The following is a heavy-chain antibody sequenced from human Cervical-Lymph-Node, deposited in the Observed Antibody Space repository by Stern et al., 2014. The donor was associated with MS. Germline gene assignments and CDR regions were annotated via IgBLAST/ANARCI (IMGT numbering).Heavy chain of an antibody. J-gene: IGHJ4*02. CDR2: ISYSGNT. Sequence: VQLVESGPGLVKPSQTLSLTRTVSGGSVSSGSRYWSWIRQHPGKGLEWIGYISYSGNTYYSPSLQSRLTISMDTSKNQFSLKLRSVTAADTAIYYCARVTEFLRFFYPDYWGQGTLVTVSS. CDR1: GGSVSSGSRY. CDR3: ARVTEFLRFFYPDY. V-gene: IGHV4-31*03. D-gene: IGHD3-3*01.